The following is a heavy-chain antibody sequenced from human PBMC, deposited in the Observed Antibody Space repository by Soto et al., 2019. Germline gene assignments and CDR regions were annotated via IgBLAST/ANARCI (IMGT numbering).Heavy chain of an antibody. CDR3: TSDWHIIGWFLRY. Sequence: SETLSLTCTVSGGSISSGDYYWSWIRQPPGKGLEWIGYIYYSGSTYYNPSLKSRVTISRDDSRNTLHLQMNSLRVDDTAVYYCTSDWHIIGWFLRYWGQGTLVTVSS. V-gene: IGHV4-30-4*01. D-gene: IGHD6-19*01. CDR2: IYYSGST. J-gene: IGHJ4*02. CDR1: GGSISSGDYY.